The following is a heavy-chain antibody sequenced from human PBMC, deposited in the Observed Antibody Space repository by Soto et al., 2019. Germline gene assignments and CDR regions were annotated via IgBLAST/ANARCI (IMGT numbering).Heavy chain of an antibody. V-gene: IGHV1-2*02. D-gene: IGHD2-21*02. CDR2: INPNSGVT. J-gene: IGHJ4*02. Sequence: QVQLVQSGAEVKKPGASVKVSCKASGYTFTGYHMHWVRQAPGQGLEWMGWINPNSGVTIYAQKFQGRVIMTRETPITTAYMELSRLTSDDTAVYYCARRLGLLVTPIPGYLGQGTLVTVSS. CDR1: GYTFTGYH. CDR3: ARRLGLLVTPIPGY.